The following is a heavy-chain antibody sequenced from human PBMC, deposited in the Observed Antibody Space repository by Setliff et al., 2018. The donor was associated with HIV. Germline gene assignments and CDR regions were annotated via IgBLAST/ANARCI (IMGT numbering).Heavy chain of an antibody. CDR2: IENKAGNFAT. V-gene: IGHV3-73*01. D-gene: IGHD2-15*01. CDR3: TTGTGYCSGATCSFGY. J-gene: IGHJ4*02. Sequence: PGGSLRLSCAASGFTFSASPMHWVRQAPGKGLEWVGRIENKAGNFATVCAPSVTGRFTISRDDSKNTLYLQMNSLKAEDTAVYYCTTGTGYCSGATCSFGYWGQGTLVTVSS. CDR1: GFTFSASP.